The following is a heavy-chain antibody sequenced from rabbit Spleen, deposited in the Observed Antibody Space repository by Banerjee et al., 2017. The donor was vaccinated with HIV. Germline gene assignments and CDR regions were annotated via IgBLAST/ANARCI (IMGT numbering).Heavy chain of an antibody. J-gene: IGHJ4*01. D-gene: IGHD4-1*01. CDR2: INASSANT. CDR3: TRVSETSGWGEDL. CDR1: GFSFTNNHV. V-gene: IGHV1S45*01. Sequence: QEQLVESGGGLVQPEGSLTLTCTASGFSFTNNHVMCWVRQAPGKGLERIACINASSANTVYATWAKGRFTISKPSSTTVTLQMTSLTVADTATYFCTRVSETSGWGEDLWGPGTLVTVS.